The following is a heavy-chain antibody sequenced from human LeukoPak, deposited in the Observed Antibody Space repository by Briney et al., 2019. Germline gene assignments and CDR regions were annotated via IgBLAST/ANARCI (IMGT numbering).Heavy chain of an antibody. CDR1: GGTFSSYA. J-gene: IGHJ5*02. D-gene: IGHD3-16*02. CDR3: ARGPLRLGELSHH. CDR2: IIPIFGTA. V-gene: IGHV1-69*13. Sequence: SVKVSCKASGGTFSSYAISWVRQAPGQGLEWMGGIIPIFGTANYAQKFQGRVTITADESTSTAYMELSSLRSEDTAVYYCARGPLRLGELSHHWGQGTLVTVSS.